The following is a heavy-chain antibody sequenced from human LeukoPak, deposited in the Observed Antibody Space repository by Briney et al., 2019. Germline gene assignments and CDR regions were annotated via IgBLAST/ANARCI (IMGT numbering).Heavy chain of an antibody. V-gene: IGHV4-59*08. CDR2: IYYSGST. CDR1: GGSISSHY. J-gene: IGHJ6*02. D-gene: IGHD3-3*01. CDR3: ARFKYDFWSGSRSYYFYGMDV. Sequence: SETLSLTCTVSGGSISSHYWSWIRQPPGKGLEWIGYIYYSGSTTYTPSLKSRVTLSLDTSKNQFSLKLSSVTAADTAVYYCARFKYDFWSGSRSYYFYGMDVWGQGTTVTVSS.